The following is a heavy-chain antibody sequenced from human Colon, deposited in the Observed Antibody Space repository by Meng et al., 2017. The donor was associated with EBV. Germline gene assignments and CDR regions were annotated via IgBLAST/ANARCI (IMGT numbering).Heavy chain of an antibody. D-gene: IGHD5-12*01. CDR1: GGSISSGDYY. J-gene: IGHJ4*02. CDR2: IYYSGST. V-gene: IGHV4-30-4*01. CDR3: ARDRGGLGAFDY. Sequence: QGQLKGSGPGLVKPSQTLSLTCTVSGGSISSGDYYWSWIRQPPGKGLEWIGYIYYSGSTYYNPSLKSRVTISVDTSKNQFSLKLSSVTAADTAVYYCARDRGGLGAFDYWGQGTLVTVSS.